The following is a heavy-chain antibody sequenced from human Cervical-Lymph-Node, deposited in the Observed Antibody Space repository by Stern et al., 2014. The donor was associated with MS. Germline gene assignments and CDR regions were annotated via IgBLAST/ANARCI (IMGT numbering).Heavy chain of an antibody. V-gene: IGHV2-5*02. D-gene: IGHD5-12*01. CDR2: VYGDDDK. Sequence: QITLKESGPTLVKPTQTLTLTCTFSGFSLTTSGVGVAWIRQPPGKALEWLALVYGDDDKRDSPSLRSRLTITKDTSENRVVLTMTNMDPVDTATYYCVHTSMVDLAPYSPFHFWGQGIRVTVSS. CDR1: GFSLTTSGVG. CDR3: VHTSMVDLAPYSPFHF. J-gene: IGHJ4*02.